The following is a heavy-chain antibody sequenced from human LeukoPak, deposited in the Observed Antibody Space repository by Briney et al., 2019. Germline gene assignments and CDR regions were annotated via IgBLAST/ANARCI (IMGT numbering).Heavy chain of an antibody. Sequence: ASVKVSCKASGYTFTGYYMHWVRQAPGQGLEWMGWINPNSGGTNYAQKFQGRVTMTRDTSISTAYMELSGLRSDDTAVYYCARSRYDSSGYPGYWGQGTLVTVSS. J-gene: IGHJ4*02. CDR2: INPNSGGT. V-gene: IGHV1-2*02. D-gene: IGHD3-22*01. CDR1: GYTFTGYY. CDR3: ARSRYDSSGYPGY.